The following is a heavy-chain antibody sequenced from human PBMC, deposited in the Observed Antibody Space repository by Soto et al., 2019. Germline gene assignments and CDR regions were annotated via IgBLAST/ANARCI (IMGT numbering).Heavy chain of an antibody. D-gene: IGHD2-8*02. CDR1: GFTFDDYS. J-gene: IGHJ4*02. CDR3: VKDGAVTEYTYLDS. V-gene: IGHV3-43*01. CDR2: ISWDGYST. Sequence: EVQMVESGGVVVQPGGSLRLSCAASGFTFDDYSVHWVRQAPGKGLEWVSLISWDGYSTFYADSVKGRFTISRDNSKNSLYLQMNSRTTEDTAFYYCVKDGAVTEYTYLDSWGQGALVTVSS.